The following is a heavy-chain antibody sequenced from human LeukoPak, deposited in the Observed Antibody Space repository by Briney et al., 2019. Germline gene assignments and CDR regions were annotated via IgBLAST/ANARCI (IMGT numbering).Heavy chain of an antibody. CDR1: GFTFSNYA. J-gene: IGHJ4*02. V-gene: IGHV3-30*04. Sequence: PGRSLRLSCAASGFTFSNYAMHWVRQAPGKGLEWVAVISYDGINKYFADSVKGRFTISRDNSKNTLYLQMNSLRAGDTAVYYCAKVGQPWSIWDYFDYWGQGTLVTVSS. D-gene: IGHD3-16*01. CDR3: AKVGQPWSIWDYFDY. CDR2: ISYDGINK.